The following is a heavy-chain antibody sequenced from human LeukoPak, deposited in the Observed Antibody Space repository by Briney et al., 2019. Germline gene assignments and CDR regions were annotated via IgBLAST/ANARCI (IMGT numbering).Heavy chain of an antibody. D-gene: IGHD3-10*01. CDR2: IRYDGSKK. Sequence: GGSLRLSCAAPGFTFSSYGMHWVRQAPGKGLEWVAFIRYDGSKKYYADSVKGRFTISRDNYKNTLYLQMNSLRAEDTAVYYRAKGRPMVRGVNSGYYFDYWGQGTLVTVSS. CDR3: AKGRPMVRGVNSGYYFDY. CDR1: GFTFSSYG. J-gene: IGHJ4*02. V-gene: IGHV3-30*02.